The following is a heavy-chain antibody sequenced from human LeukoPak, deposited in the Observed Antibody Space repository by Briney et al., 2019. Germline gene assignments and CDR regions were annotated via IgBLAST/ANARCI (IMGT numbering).Heavy chain of an antibody. CDR3: VFGYCSGGSCYSANDAFDI. CDR2: SYYSGST. CDR1: GGSISSSSTYY. V-gene: IGHV4-39*01. Sequence: PSETLSLTCTVSGGSISSSSTYYWGWIRQPPGKGLEWIGSSYYSGSTYYNPSLKSRLTISVDTSKNQFSLKLSSVTAADTAVYYCVFGYCSGGSCYSANDAFDIWGQGTMVTVSS. D-gene: IGHD2-15*01. J-gene: IGHJ3*02.